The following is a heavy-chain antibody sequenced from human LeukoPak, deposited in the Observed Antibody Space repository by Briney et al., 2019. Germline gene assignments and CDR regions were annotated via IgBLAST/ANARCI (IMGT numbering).Heavy chain of an antibody. CDR1: AYSIASGYY. V-gene: IGHV4-38-2*02. CDR2: IYHSGST. CDR3: PRVGPYYYYYMDV. J-gene: IGHJ6*03. Sequence: SETLSLTCTVSAYSIASGYYWGWIRQPPGKGLEWIGSIYHSGSTYYSPSLQSRVTISVDTSKNQFSLKLSSVTAADTAVYYCPRVGPYYYYYMDVWGKGTTVTVSS.